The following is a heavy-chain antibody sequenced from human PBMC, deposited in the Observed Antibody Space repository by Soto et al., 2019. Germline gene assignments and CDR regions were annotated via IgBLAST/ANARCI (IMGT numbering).Heavy chain of an antibody. CDR3: ARGRGIAAAGTGWFET. V-gene: IGHV1-18*01. CDR2: ISAYNGNT. CDR1: GYTFTSYG. J-gene: IGHJ5*02. D-gene: IGHD6-13*01. Sequence: ASVKVSCKASGYTFTSYGISWVRQAPGQGLEWMGWISAYNGNTNYAQKLQGRVTMTTDTSTSTAYMELRSLRSDDTAVYYCARGRGIAAAGTGWFETWGKGNLVTVSS.